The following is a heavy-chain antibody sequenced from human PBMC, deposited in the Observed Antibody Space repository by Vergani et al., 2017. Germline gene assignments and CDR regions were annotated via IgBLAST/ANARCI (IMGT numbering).Heavy chain of an antibody. CDR1: GFTFSSYA. CDR2: ISYDGSNK. V-gene: IGHV3-30-3*01. Sequence: QVQLVESGGGVVQPGRSLRLSCAASGFTFSSYAMHWVRQAPGKGLEWVAVISYDGSNKYYADSVKGRFTISRDNSKNTLYLQMNSLRAEDTAVYYCARNLYYYGSGSPPGAFDIWGQGTMVTVSS. D-gene: IGHD3-10*01. J-gene: IGHJ3*02. CDR3: ARNLYYYGSGSPPGAFDI.